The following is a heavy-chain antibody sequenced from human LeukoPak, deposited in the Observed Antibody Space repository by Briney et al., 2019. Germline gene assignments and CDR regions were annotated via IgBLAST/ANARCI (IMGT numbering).Heavy chain of an antibody. CDR3: ARHIVGEQNFDY. CDR2: IKDDGSAQ. J-gene: IGHJ4*02. CDR1: GFTFGAYW. V-gene: IGHV3-7*01. D-gene: IGHD3-16*02. Sequence: PGGSLRLSCAASGFTFGAYWMSWIRQAPGKGPEWVASIKDDGSAQFYVDSVEGRFTVSRDNAKNTLYLQMDTMRVEDTAVYYCARHIVGEQNFDYWSQGTLVTVSS.